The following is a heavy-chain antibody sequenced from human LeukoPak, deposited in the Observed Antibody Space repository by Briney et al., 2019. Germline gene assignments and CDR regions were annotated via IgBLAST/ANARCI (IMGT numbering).Heavy chain of an antibody. Sequence: ASVKVSCKASGYTFTGYYMHWVRQAPGQGLEWMGWINPNSGGTNYAQKFQGRVTMTRDTSISTAYMELSRLRSDDTAVYYCARGHTYYDFWSGYPYFDYWGREPWSPSPQ. CDR1: GYTFTGYY. CDR3: ARGHTYYDFWSGYPYFDY. D-gene: IGHD3-3*01. J-gene: IGHJ4*02. V-gene: IGHV1-2*02. CDR2: INPNSGGT.